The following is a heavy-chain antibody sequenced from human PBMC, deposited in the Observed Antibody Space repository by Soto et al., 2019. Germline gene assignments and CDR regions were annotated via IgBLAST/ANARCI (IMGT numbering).Heavy chain of an antibody. CDR3: AKSLRDRNRFDY. V-gene: IGHV3-23*01. Sequence: SGGSLRLSCAASGFTVSSNYMSWARQAPGKGLEWISALSGNGGATYYTDSVQGRFTISRDNSRNTLYLQMNSLRAEDTAVYYCAKSLRDRNRFDYWGQGTLVTVSS. CDR2: LSGNGGAT. J-gene: IGHJ4*02. CDR1: GFTVSSNY.